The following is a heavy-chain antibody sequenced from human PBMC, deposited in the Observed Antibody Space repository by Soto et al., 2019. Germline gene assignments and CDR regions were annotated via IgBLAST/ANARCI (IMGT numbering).Heavy chain of an antibody. CDR1: GGSFSGYY. CDR3: ARVGVYDYVWGSYRTKRVDY. Sequence: SETLSLTCAVYGGSFSGYYWTWIRQPPGKGLEWIGEINHSGSTNYNPSLKSRVTISVDTSKNQFSLKLSSVTAADTAVYYCARVGVYDYVWGSYRTKRVDYWGQGTLVTVSS. D-gene: IGHD3-16*02. V-gene: IGHV4-34*01. J-gene: IGHJ4*02. CDR2: INHSGST.